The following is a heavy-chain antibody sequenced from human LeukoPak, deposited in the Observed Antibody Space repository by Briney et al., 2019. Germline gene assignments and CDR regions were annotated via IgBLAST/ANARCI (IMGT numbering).Heavy chain of an antibody. CDR3: ARVPGYDILTGYSYYYYYMDV. D-gene: IGHD3-9*01. CDR2: IYYSGST. CDR1: GGSISSYH. V-gene: IGHV4-59*01. Sequence: SETLSLTCTVSGGSISSYHWSWIRQPPGKGLEWIGYIYYSGSTNYNPSLKSRVTISVDTSKNQFSLKLSSVTAADTAVYYCARVPGYDILTGYSYYYYYMDVWGKGTTVTVSS. J-gene: IGHJ6*03.